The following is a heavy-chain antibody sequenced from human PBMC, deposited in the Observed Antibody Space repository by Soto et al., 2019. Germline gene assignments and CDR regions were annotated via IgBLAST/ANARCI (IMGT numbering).Heavy chain of an antibody. J-gene: IGHJ4*02. CDR2: IQTDNDHA. CDR3: AKDLGSGYRFDY. Sequence: ASVKVSCKASGYTFLKCGINWVRQAPGQGLEWMGGIQTDNDHASFAQKFEGRVTMTTDTSTRTVYMELRDLSSDDTAVYYCAKDLGSGYRFDYWGQGTPVTVS. D-gene: IGHD3-9*01. V-gene: IGHV1-18*01. CDR1: GYTFLKCG.